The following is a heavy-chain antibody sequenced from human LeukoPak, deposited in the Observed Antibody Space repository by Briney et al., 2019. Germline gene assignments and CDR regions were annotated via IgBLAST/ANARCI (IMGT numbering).Heavy chain of an antibody. D-gene: IGHD6-13*01. J-gene: IGHJ4*02. CDR2: ISGSGGST. V-gene: IGHV3-23*01. Sequence: GGSLRLSCAASGFTFSSYAMSWVRQAPGKGLEWVSAISGSGGSTYYADSVKGRFTISRDNSKNTLYLQMNNLRAEDTAVYYCAKDSASYSSSPFDYWGQGTLVTVSS. CDR3: AKDSASYSSSPFDY. CDR1: GFTFSSYA.